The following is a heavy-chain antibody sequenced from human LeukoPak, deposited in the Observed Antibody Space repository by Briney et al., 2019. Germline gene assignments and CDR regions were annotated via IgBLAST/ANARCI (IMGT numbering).Heavy chain of an antibody. V-gene: IGHV3-21*04. CDR2: ISSSSSYI. Sequence: GGSLRLSCAASGFTFSSYSMNWVRQAPGKGLEWVSSISSSSSYIYYADSVKGRFTISRDNAKNSLYLQMNSLRAEDTAVYYCAKGSETPLWFGELFLYWGQGTLVTVSS. CDR1: GFTFSSYS. J-gene: IGHJ4*02. CDR3: AKGSETPLWFGELFLY. D-gene: IGHD3-10*01.